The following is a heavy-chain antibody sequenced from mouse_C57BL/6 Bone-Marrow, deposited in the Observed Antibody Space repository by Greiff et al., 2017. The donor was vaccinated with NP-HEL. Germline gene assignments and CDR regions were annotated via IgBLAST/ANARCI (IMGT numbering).Heavy chain of an antibody. J-gene: IGHJ2*01. CDR3: ARAFYYGNYDY. D-gene: IGHD2-1*01. Sequence: QVQLQQSGAELVRPGASVKLSCKASGYTFTDYYINWVQQRPGQGLEWIARIYPGSGNTYYNEKFKGKATLTAEKSSSTAYMQLSSLTSEDSAVYFCARAFYYGNYDYWGQGTTLTVSS. V-gene: IGHV1-76*01. CDR1: GYTFTDYY. CDR2: IYPGSGNT.